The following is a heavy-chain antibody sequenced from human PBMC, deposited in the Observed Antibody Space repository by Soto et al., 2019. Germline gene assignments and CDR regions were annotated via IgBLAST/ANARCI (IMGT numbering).Heavy chain of an antibody. CDR1: GYTLNEVA. Sequence: QVQLVQSGAEVQKPGASVNVSCKVSGYTLNEVAMHWVRQAPGKGLEWLGGFDPDEAETIYAQHFQGRVTMTEDTSTDTVYMELSSLRSEDTALYFCTTYHGDYNFDHWGQGTLVTVSS. D-gene: IGHD4-17*01. J-gene: IGHJ5*02. V-gene: IGHV1-24*01. CDR3: TTYHGDYNFDH. CDR2: FDPDEAET.